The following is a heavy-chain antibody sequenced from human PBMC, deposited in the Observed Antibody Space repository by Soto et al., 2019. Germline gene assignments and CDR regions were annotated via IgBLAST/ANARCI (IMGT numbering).Heavy chain of an antibody. J-gene: IGHJ6*02. D-gene: IGHD3-10*01. V-gene: IGHV4-39*01. Sequence: SETMSLTCTVCEGSISSSSYYWGRIRQPPGKGLEWIGSIYYSGSTYYNPSLKSRVTISVDTSKNQFSLKLSSVTAADTAVYYCASWRGRVWFGELLAPHYYYYYGMDVWGQGTTVTVSS. CDR3: ASWRGRVWFGELLAPHYYYYYGMDV. CDR2: IYYSGST. CDR1: EGSISSSSYY.